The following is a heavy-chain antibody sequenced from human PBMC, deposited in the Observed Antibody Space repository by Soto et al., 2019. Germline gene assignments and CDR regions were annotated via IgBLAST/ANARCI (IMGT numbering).Heavy chain of an antibody. Sequence: GGPLSPPGPASGFPFSGYPRNWLRQPPGEGLEYASTISSNGGSTYYADSVKGRFTISRDNSKNTLYLQMSSLRAEDTAVYYCVKDYLGSGWYVVVDYWGQGTLVTVSS. CDR1: GFPFSGYP. CDR2: ISSNGGST. V-gene: IGHV3-64D*06. D-gene: IGHD6-19*01. J-gene: IGHJ4*02. CDR3: VKDYLGSGWYVVVDY.